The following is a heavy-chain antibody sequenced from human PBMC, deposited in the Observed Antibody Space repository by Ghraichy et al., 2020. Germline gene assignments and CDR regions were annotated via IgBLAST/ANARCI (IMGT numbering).Heavy chain of an antibody. J-gene: IGHJ4*02. V-gene: IGHV3-74*01. CDR2: INSDGSST. CDR1: GFTFSSYW. CDR3: ARADSSGYYYLDLGY. D-gene: IGHD3-22*01. Sequence: GGSLRLSCAASGFTFSSYWMHWVRQAPGKGLVWVSRINSDGSSTNNADSVKGRFTISRDNAKNTLYLQMNSLRAEDTAVYYCARADSSGYYYLDLGYWGQGTLLTVSS.